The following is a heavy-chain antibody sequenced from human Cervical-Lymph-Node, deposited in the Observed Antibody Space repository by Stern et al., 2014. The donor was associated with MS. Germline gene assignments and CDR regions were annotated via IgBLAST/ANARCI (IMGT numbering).Heavy chain of an antibody. V-gene: IGHV4-59*01. J-gene: IGHJ4*02. CDR3: AREKNTAMVYFDY. CDR1: GGSISSYY. Sequence: QVQLVESGPGLVKPSETLSLTCTVSGGSISSYYWSWIRQPPGKGLEWLGYLYYSGSTNYNPSLKSRVTISVDTSKNQFSLKLSSVTAADTAVYYCAREKNTAMVYFDYWGQGTLVTVSS. CDR2: LYYSGST. D-gene: IGHD5-18*01.